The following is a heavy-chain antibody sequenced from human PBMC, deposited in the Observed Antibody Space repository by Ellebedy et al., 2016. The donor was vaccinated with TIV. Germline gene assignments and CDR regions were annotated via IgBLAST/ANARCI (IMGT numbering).Heavy chain of an antibody. V-gene: IGHV3-7*01. J-gene: IGHJ4*02. D-gene: IGHD1-26*01. Sequence: GESLKIPCAASGFTFSLNWMYWVRQAPGKGLEGVANIKEDGSEEYYVDSVKGRFTNSRDNAKNSLYLQRNSLRAEDTAVNYRVRDLHWSYFDWGQGTLVTVSS. CDR2: IKEDGSEE. CDR1: GFTFSLNW. CDR3: VRDLHWSYFD.